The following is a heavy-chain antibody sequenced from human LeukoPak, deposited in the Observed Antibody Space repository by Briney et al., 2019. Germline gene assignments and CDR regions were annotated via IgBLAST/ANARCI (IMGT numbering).Heavy chain of an antibody. CDR2: MNPNSGNT. CDR1: GYTFTSYD. CDR3: ARGRTGWAFDI. Sequence: ASVKVSCKASGYTFTSYDINWVRQAPGQGLEWMGWMNPNSGNTVYAQKFQGRVTITRNTSISTAYMELSSLRSEDTAVYYCARGRTGWAFDIWGQGTMVTVSS. V-gene: IGHV1-8*03. D-gene: IGHD1-14*01. J-gene: IGHJ3*02.